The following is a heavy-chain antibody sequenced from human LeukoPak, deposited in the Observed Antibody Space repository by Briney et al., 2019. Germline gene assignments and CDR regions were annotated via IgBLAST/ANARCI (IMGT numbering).Heavy chain of an antibody. J-gene: IGHJ4*02. CDR1: GFTFSTYG. Sequence: PGGSLRLSCAASGFTFSTYGMHWVRQAPGKRLEWVALIWYDGNNEYYADSVKGRFTISRDNSKNTLFLQMNSLRAEDTAVYYCARNEMATITINHTLDYWGQGTLVTVSS. CDR2: IWYDGNNE. D-gene: IGHD5-24*01. CDR3: ARNEMATITINHTLDY. V-gene: IGHV3-33*01.